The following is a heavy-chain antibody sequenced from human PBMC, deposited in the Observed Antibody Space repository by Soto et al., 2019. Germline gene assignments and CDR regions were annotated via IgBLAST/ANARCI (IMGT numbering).Heavy chain of an antibody. Sequence: PSETLSLTCAVYGGSLSGYYWSWIRQPPGKGLEWIGEINHSGSTNYNPSLKSRVTISVDTSKNQFSLKLSSVTAADTAVYYCARGKEVDYWGQGTLVTVSS. CDR1: GGSLSGYY. CDR3: ARGKEVDY. V-gene: IGHV4-34*01. CDR2: INHSGST. J-gene: IGHJ4*02.